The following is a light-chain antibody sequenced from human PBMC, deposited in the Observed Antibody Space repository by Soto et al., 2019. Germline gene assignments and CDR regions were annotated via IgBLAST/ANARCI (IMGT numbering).Light chain of an antibody. V-gene: IGKV1-5*03. CDR2: KAS. CDR1: QTIDSW. J-gene: IGKJ1*01. CDR3: QKYHIYSGT. Sequence: IQITHSPSALSDSVLSRVTLTLLASQTIDSWLAWYQQRPGKLPNLLIYKASTLASGVPSRFSGSGSGTEFTLTINSLQPDDFATYYCQKYHIYSGTFGQGTKVDIK.